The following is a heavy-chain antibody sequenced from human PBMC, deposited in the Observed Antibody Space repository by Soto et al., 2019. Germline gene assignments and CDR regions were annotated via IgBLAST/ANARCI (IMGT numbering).Heavy chain of an antibody. J-gene: IGHJ4*02. Sequence: SETLSLTCAVSGGSISSGGYSWSWIRQPPGKGLEWIGYIYHSGSTYYNPSLKSRVTISVDRSKNQFSLKLSFVTAADTAVYYCARGRGSYYYDSSGYYYLDYWGQGTLVTVSS. CDR1: GGSISSGGYS. V-gene: IGHV4-30-2*01. D-gene: IGHD3-22*01. CDR2: IYHSGST. CDR3: ARGRGSYYYDSSGYYYLDY.